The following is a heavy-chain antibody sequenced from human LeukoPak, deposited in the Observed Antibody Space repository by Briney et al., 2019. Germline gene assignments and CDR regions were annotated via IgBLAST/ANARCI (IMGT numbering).Heavy chain of an antibody. Sequence: GGSLRLSCAASGFAFSSYSMNWVRQAPGKGLEWVSSISSSSSYIYYADSVKGRFTISRDNAKNSLYLQMNSLRAEDTAVYYCARDSGDSIAAAGSFDYWGQGTLVTVSS. J-gene: IGHJ4*02. CDR2: ISSSSSYI. V-gene: IGHV3-21*01. CDR1: GFAFSSYS. D-gene: IGHD6-13*01. CDR3: ARDSGDSIAAAGSFDY.